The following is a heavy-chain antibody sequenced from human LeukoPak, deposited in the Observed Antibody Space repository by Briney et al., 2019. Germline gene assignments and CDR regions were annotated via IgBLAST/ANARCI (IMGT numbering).Heavy chain of an antibody. CDR2: ISAYNGDT. Sequence: GASVKVSCKTSGYTFSTYGITWVRQAPGQGLEWMGWISAYNGDTDFAQKFQGRVTMTTETSTNTAYMELSSLRSEDTAVYYCARDWYPNIVGATAGGWNYWGQGTLVTVSS. V-gene: IGHV1-18*01. D-gene: IGHD1-26*01. CDR1: GYTFSTYG. CDR3: ARDWYPNIVGATAGGWNY. J-gene: IGHJ4*02.